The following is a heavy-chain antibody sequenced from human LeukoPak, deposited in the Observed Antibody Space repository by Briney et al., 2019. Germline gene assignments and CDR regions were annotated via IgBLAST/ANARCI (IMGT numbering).Heavy chain of an antibody. CDR3: ARDQSSLYHYYMDV. CDR2: IYYTGST. V-gene: IGHV4-39*07. D-gene: IGHD2/OR15-2a*01. J-gene: IGHJ6*03. Sequence: PSETLSLTCTVSGASISSSRYYWGWLRQPPEKGLEWIGSIYYTGSTYYNPPLKSRITISADTSKNQFSLRLTSVTAADTAVYYCARDQSSLYHYYMDVWGKGTTVTVSS. CDR1: GASISSSRYY.